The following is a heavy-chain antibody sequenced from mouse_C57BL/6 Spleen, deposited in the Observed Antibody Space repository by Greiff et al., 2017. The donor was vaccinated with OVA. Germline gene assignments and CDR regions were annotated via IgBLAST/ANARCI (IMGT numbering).Heavy chain of an antibody. CDR2: IYPGDGDT. Sequence: VQLQQSGAELVKPGASVKISCKASGYAFSSYWMHWVKQRPGQGLEWIGQIYPGDGDTNYNGKFKGKATLTADKSSSTAYMQLSSLTSEDSAVYFCARWEDLRWGDAMDYWGQGTSVTVSS. V-gene: IGHV1-80*01. CDR3: ARWEDLRWGDAMDY. D-gene: IGHD2-10*01. CDR1: GYAFSSYW. J-gene: IGHJ4*01.